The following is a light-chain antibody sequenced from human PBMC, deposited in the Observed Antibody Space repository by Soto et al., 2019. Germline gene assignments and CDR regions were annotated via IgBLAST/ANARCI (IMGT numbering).Light chain of an antibody. J-gene: IGLJ2*01. CDR1: SSDVGSYDL. CDR2: EGS. Sequence: QSVLTQPASVSGSPGQSITVSCTGTSSDVGSYDLVSWYQQHPGKAPKLMIYEGSKRPSGVSNRFSRSKSGNTASLTISRLQAEDEADYYCCSYAGRSTRVFGGGTKLTVL. V-gene: IGLV2-23*01. CDR3: CSYAGRSTRV.